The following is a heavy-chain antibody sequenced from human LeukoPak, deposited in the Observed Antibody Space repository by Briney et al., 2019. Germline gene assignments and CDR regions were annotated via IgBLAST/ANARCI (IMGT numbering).Heavy chain of an antibody. V-gene: IGHV3-74*01. D-gene: IGHD3-3*01. J-gene: IGHJ4*02. Sequence: GGSLRLSCAASGFTFRSYWMHWVRQAPGKGLVWVSRINTDGSSTSYADSVKGRFTISRDNSKNTLYLQMNSLRAEDTAVYYCAKVKDFWSGHHLDYWGQGTLVTVSS. CDR1: GFTFRSYW. CDR3: AKVKDFWSGHHLDY. CDR2: INTDGSST.